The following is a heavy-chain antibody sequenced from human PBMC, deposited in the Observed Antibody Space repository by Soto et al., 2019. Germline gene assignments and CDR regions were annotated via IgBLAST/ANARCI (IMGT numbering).Heavy chain of an antibody. D-gene: IGHD3-10*01. J-gene: IGHJ4*02. V-gene: IGHV1-69*02. Sequence: QVQLVQSGAEVKKPGSSVRVSCKASGDTFTFYSINWVRQAPGLGLEWMGRINPILSMSNYAQRFQGRVTRTADKTTSTAYREVSSLRSEDTAMYNCASSYGSGYRAFDYWGQGALVTVSS. CDR3: ASSYGSGYRAFDY. CDR1: GDTFTFYS. CDR2: INPILSMS.